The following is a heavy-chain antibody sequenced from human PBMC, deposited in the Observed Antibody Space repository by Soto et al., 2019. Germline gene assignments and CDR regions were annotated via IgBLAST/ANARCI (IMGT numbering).Heavy chain of an antibody. CDR2: IIPMLSMS. D-gene: IGHD3-10*01. J-gene: IGHJ4*02. V-gene: IGHV1-69*02. CDR1: GGTFNSYT. Sequence: QVQLVQSGAEVKKSGSSVRVSCKASGGTFNSYTLSWVRQAPGQRLEWMGRIIPMLSMSTYAQKFQGRVSIIADKSTNTVYLDLSSLRSDDTAIYYCATSYGSGNRPFDYWGQGTLVTVSS. CDR3: ATSYGSGNRPFDY.